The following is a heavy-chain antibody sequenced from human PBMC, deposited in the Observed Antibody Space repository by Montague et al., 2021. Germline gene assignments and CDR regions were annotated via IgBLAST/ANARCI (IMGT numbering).Heavy chain of an antibody. CDR3: AEEAEYCNGDSFYIDY. V-gene: IGHV3-23*01. D-gene: IGHD2-15*01. CDR2: ISSSGGST. J-gene: IGHJ4*02. Sequence: SRSLSCSASGFTFSSYAMSWVRQAPGKGLEWVSSISSSGGSTNYSASVKGRFTTSRDNSTNTLYLQMNGLRAADTAVVSCAEEAEYCNGDSFYIDYWGQGTLVTVSS. CDR1: GFTFSSYA.